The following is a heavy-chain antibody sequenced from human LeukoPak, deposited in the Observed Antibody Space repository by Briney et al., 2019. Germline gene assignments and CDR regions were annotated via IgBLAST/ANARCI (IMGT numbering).Heavy chain of an antibody. Sequence: GESLKISCKGSGYIFTSYWIGWVRQMPGKGLEWMGIIYPGDSDTRYGPSFQGQVTISADKSISTAHLQWSSLKASDTAMYYCARGRDTAMIQYYFDYWGQGTLVTVSS. D-gene: IGHD5-18*01. V-gene: IGHV5-51*01. CDR2: IYPGDSDT. J-gene: IGHJ4*02. CDR3: ARGRDTAMIQYYFDY. CDR1: GYIFTSYW.